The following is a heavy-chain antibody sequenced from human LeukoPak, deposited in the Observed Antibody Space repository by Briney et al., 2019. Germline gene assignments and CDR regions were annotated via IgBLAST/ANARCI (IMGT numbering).Heavy chain of an antibody. J-gene: IGHJ3*02. Sequence: GGSLRLSCAASGFTFSSYSMNWVRQAPGKGLEWVSSISSSGSYIYYADSVKGRFTISRDNAKNSLYLQMNSLRAEDTAVYYCARELPPRDSSGYSAFGDAFDIWGQGTMVTVSS. CDR1: GFTFSSYS. D-gene: IGHD3-22*01. CDR2: ISSSGSYI. CDR3: ARELPPRDSSGYSAFGDAFDI. V-gene: IGHV3-21*01.